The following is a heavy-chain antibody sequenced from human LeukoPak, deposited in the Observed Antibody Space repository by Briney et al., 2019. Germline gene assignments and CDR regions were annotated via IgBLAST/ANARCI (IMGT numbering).Heavy chain of an antibody. CDR2: RKEDGTEK. CDR1: GFALRTSW. D-gene: IGHD3-10*01. V-gene: IGHV3-7*01. J-gene: IGHJ4*02. CDR3: AKDGGGPLD. Sequence: PGGSLRLSCAASGFALRTSWMSWVRQAPGKGLEWVANRKEDGTEKNYVDSVMGRCTIFRDNAETSQYLQMNSLRAEDTAVYYCAKDGGGPLDWGQGTLVTVSS.